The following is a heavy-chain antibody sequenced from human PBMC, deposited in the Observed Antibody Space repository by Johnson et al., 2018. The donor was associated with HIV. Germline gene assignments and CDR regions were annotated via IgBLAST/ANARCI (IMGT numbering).Heavy chain of an antibody. V-gene: IGHV3-30-3*01. J-gene: IGHJ3*02. CDR1: GFTFSSYA. D-gene: IGHD5-18*01. CDR2: ISYDGSNK. CDR3: ARDRWIQLWSTGGAFDI. Sequence: QVQLVESGGGVVQPGRSLRLSCVASGFTFSSYAMHWVRQAPGKGLEWVAVISYDGSNKYYADSVKGRFTISRDNSKNTLYLQMNSLRAEDTAVYYCARDRWIQLWSTGGAFDIWGQGTMVTVSS.